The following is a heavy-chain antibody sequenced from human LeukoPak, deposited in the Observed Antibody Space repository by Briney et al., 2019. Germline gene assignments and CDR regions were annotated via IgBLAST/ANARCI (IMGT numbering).Heavy chain of an antibody. CDR1: GYTFTGYY. V-gene: IGHV1-2*02. Sequence: ASVKDSCKTSGYTFTGYYMHWVRKAPGQGLEWMGWIYPNSGGTDYAQKFQGRVTMTRDTSISTAYMELNRLTSDDTAVYYCARESTANWFDPWGQGTLVTVSS. D-gene: IGHD1-14*01. CDR2: IYPNSGGT. J-gene: IGHJ5*02. CDR3: ARESTANWFDP.